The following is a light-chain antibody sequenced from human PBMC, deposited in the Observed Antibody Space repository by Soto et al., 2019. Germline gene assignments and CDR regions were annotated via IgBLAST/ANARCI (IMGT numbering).Light chain of an antibody. Sequence: EIVLTQSPGTLSFSPGERATLSCRASHSVSSSYLAWYQQRPGQAPRLLIYDATSRATGIPDRFSGSGSGTDFTLTISSLEPEDFAVYYCHQYGSSPATFGQGTKVDIK. J-gene: IGKJ1*01. CDR3: HQYGSSPAT. CDR2: DAT. CDR1: HSVSSSY. V-gene: IGKV3-20*01.